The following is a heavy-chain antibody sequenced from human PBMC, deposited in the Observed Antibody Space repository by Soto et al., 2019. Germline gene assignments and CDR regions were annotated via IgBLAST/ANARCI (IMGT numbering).Heavy chain of an antibody. CDR1: GGSISSGGYY. CDR3: ARDQVVRSPSYYYYGMDV. Sequence: QVQLQESGPGLVKPSQTLSLTCTVSGGSISSGGYYWSWIRQHPGKGLEWIGYIYYSGSTYYNPYLKSRVTISVDTSKNQLSLKLSSVTAADTAVYYCARDQVVRSPSYYYYGMDVWGQGTTVTVSS. D-gene: IGHD3-10*01. J-gene: IGHJ6*02. CDR2: IYYSGST. V-gene: IGHV4-31*03.